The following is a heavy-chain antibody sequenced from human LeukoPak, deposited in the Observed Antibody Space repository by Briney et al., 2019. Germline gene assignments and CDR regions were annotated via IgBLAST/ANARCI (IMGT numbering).Heavy chain of an antibody. CDR3: ARTITMIVVDVVFDY. Sequence: GGSLRLSCAASGFTFSSYSMNWVRQAPGKGLEWVSSISSCSSYIYYADSVKGRFTISRDNAKNSLYLQMNSLRAEDTAVYYCARTITMIVVDVVFDYWGQGTLVTVSS. V-gene: IGHV3-21*01. J-gene: IGHJ4*02. CDR2: ISSCSSYI. D-gene: IGHD3-22*01. CDR1: GFTFSSYS.